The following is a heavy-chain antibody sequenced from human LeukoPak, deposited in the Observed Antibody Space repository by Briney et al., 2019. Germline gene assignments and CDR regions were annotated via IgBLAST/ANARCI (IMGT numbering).Heavy chain of an antibody. D-gene: IGHD2-2*01. Sequence: GGSLRLSCTASGFTFGDYAMSWVRQAPGKGLEWVGFIRRKAYGGTTEYAASVKGRFTISRDDSKSIAYLQMNSLKTEDTAVYYCTRVGGCSSTSCLDYYYYYYMDVWGKGTTVTVSS. CDR2: IRRKAYGGTT. V-gene: IGHV3-49*04. CDR1: GFTFGDYA. J-gene: IGHJ6*03. CDR3: TRVGGCSSTSCLDYYYYYYMDV.